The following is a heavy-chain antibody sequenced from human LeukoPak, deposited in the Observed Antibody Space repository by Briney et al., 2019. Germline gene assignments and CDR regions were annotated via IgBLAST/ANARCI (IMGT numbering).Heavy chain of an antibody. CDR1: GFTFSSYA. D-gene: IGHD3-22*01. V-gene: IGHV3-23*01. Sequence: PGGSLRLSCAASGFTFSSYAMSWVRQAPGKGLEWVSGISGSGGSTYYAVSVQGRFTISRDKSKNTLYLQMNSLRAEDTAVYYCAKGHYYDSSGYSIDYWGQGTLVTVSS. J-gene: IGHJ4*02. CDR3: AKGHYYDSSGYSIDY. CDR2: ISGSGGST.